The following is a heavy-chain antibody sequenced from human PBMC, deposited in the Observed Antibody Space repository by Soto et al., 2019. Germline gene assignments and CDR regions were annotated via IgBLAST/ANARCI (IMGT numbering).Heavy chain of an antibody. Sequence: QVQLVQSGAEVKKPGSSVKVACKASGGTFSSYTISWVRQAPGQGLEWMGRIIPILGIANYAQKFQGRVTITADKSTSTAYMELSSLRSEDTAVYYCARVGRYSYGVYYYYGMDVGGQGTTVTVSS. J-gene: IGHJ6*02. CDR3: ARVGRYSYGVYYYYGMDV. V-gene: IGHV1-69*02. CDR2: IIPILGIA. CDR1: GGTFSSYT. D-gene: IGHD5-18*01.